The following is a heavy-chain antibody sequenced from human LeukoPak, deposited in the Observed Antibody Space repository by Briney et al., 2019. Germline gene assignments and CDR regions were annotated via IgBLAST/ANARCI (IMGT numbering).Heavy chain of an antibody. D-gene: IGHD3-22*01. CDR3: ARDGQDYDSSGYYSYFDY. V-gene: IGHV4-61*02. J-gene: IGHJ4*02. CDR2: IYTSGST. CDR1: GGSISSGSYY. Sequence: SETLSLTCTVSGGSISSGSYYWSWIRQPAGKGLEWIGRIYTSGSTNYNPSLKSRVTISVDTSKNQFSLKLSSVTAADTAVYYCARDGQDYDSSGYYSYFDYWGQGTLVTVSS.